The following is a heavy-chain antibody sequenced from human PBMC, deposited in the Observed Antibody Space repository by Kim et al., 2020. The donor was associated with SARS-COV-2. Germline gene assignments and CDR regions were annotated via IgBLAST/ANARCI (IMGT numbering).Heavy chain of an antibody. V-gene: IGHV1-69*13. Sequence: SVKVSCKASGGTFSSYAISWVRQAPGQGLEWMGGIIPIFGTANYAQKFQGRVTITADESTSTAYMELSSLRSEDTAVYYCARARYCTNGVCYSSFGAFDIWGQGTMVTVSS. CDR2: IIPIFGTA. D-gene: IGHD2-8*01. CDR1: GGTFSSYA. CDR3: ARARYCTNGVCYSSFGAFDI. J-gene: IGHJ3*02.